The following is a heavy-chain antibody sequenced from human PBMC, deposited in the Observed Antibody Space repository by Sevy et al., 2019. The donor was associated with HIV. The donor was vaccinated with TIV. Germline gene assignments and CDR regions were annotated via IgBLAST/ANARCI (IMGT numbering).Heavy chain of an antibody. J-gene: IGHJ1*01. CDR2: IYTSGST. D-gene: IGHD3-22*01. CDR1: GGSISSYY. CDR3: ARGSPGYYDSSGLLHGYFQH. V-gene: IGHV4-4*07. Sequence: SETLSLTCTVSGGSISSYYWSWIRQPAGKGLEWIGRIYTSGSTNYNPSLKSRVTMSVDTSKNQFSLKLSSVTAADTAVYYCARGSPGYYDSSGLLHGYFQHWGQGTLVTVSS.